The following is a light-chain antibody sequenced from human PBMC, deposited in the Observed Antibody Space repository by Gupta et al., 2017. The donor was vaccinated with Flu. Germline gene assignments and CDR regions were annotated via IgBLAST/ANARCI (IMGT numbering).Light chain of an antibody. Sequence: EIVLTPFPATLSSSPGKRATLSCSASQSANTYFAWYHQEPGQAPRLLISDISKRATGIPTRFSSSGSATDFTFTISRLEPEDFAGDYCQQGYYWPTFGGGTNVEIK. CDR2: DIS. CDR3: QQGYYWPT. V-gene: IGKV3-11*01. J-gene: IGKJ4*01. CDR1: QSANTY.